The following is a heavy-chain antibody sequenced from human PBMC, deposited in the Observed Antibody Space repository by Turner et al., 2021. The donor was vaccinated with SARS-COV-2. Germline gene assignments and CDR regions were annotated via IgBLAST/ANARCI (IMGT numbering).Heavy chain of an antibody. D-gene: IGHD3-16*01. CDR2: IYYSGSV. J-gene: IGHJ4*02. CDR3: ASQAGYYDPDGYYPRRFDH. CDR1: GDSTSSFIYY. Sequence: QPQLQESGPGLVKPSETLSLTCNVSGDSTSSFIYYWAWNRQSPGGALEWIGSIYYSGSVHANPSLKSRMTMSVDISRNQFSLRLTSVTAADAGVYYCASQAGYYDPDGYYPRRFDHWGRGALITVSS. V-gene: IGHV4-39*01.